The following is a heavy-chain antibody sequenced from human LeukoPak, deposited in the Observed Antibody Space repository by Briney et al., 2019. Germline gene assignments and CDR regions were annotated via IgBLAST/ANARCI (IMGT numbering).Heavy chain of an antibody. CDR1: GGTFISYA. Sequence: SVKVSCKASGGTFISYAISWVRQAPGQGLEWMGGIIPIFGTANYAQKFQGRVTITADKSTSTAYMELSSLRSEDTAVYYCARDLGIAVAGTGAFDIWGQGTMVTVSS. CDR2: IIPIFGTA. V-gene: IGHV1-69*06. D-gene: IGHD6-19*01. CDR3: ARDLGIAVAGTGAFDI. J-gene: IGHJ3*02.